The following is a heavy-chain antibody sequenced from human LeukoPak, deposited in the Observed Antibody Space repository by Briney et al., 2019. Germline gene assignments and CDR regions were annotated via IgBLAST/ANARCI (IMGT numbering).Heavy chain of an antibody. Sequence: PSETLSLTCTVSGGSISSSSYYWGWIRQPPGKGLEWIGSIYYSGSTYYNPSLKSRVTISVDTSKNQFSLKLSSVTAADTAMYFCARVTYSSGWYFDYWGQGTLVTVSS. V-gene: IGHV4-39*07. CDR1: GGSISSSSYY. D-gene: IGHD6-19*01. CDR2: IYYSGST. CDR3: ARVTYSSGWYFDY. J-gene: IGHJ4*02.